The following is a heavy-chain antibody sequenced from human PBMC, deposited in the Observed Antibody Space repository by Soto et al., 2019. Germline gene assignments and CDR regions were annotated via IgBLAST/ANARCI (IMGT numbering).Heavy chain of an antibody. J-gene: IGHJ6*02. D-gene: IGHD6-19*01. CDR1: GFSLSTSGMC. CDR3: ARIPHTGAAGTDYYGMDV. V-gene: IGHV2-70*01. CDR2: IDWDDDK. Sequence: SGPTLVNPTQTLTLTCTFSGFSLSTSGMCVSWIRQPPGKALEWLALIDWDDDKYYSTSLKTRLTISKDTSKNQVVLTMTNMDPVDTATYYCARIPHTGAAGTDYYGMDVWGQGTTVTVSS.